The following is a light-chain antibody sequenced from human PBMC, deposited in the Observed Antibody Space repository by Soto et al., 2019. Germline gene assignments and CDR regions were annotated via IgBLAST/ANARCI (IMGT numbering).Light chain of an antibody. CDR2: GAS. V-gene: IGKV3-20*01. J-gene: IGKJ1*01. Sequence: EIVLTQSPATLSLSPGERGTLSCRASQSISRSLAWYQQKPGQAPRLLIYGASSRATGIPDRFSGSGSGTDFTLTISRLEPEDFAVYYCQQYGSSPPWTFGQGTKVDI. CDR1: QSISRS. CDR3: QQYGSSPPWT.